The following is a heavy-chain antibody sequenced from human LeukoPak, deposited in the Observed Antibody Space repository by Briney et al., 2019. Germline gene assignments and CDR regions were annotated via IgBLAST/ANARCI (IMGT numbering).Heavy chain of an antibody. CDR1: GFTFSGYE. CDR3: ARGDYSSGWYGSAEYFQH. D-gene: IGHD6-19*01. CDR2: ISSSGSIM. V-gene: IGHV3-48*03. Sequence: PGGSLRLSCAASGFTFSGYEMNWVRQAPGKGLEWVSYISSSGSIMYYADSVKGRFTISRDNAKNSLYLQMNSLRAEDTAVYYCARGDYSSGWYGSAEYFQHWGQGTLVTVSS. J-gene: IGHJ1*01.